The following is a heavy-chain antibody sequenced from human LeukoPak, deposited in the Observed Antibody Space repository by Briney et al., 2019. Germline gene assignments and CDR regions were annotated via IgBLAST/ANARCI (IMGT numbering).Heavy chain of an antibody. CDR3: ARDHQLWFKNYYYYMDV. D-gene: IGHD5-18*01. V-gene: IGHV4-38-2*02. CDR1: GYSISSAYY. Sequence: PSETLSLTCSVSGYSISSAYYWGWIRQPPGKGLEWIGTMYHSGSTNYNPSLKSRVTISVDTSKDQFSLKVSSVTAADTAVYYCARDHQLWFKNYYYYMDVWGKGTTVTVSS. CDR2: MYHSGST. J-gene: IGHJ6*03.